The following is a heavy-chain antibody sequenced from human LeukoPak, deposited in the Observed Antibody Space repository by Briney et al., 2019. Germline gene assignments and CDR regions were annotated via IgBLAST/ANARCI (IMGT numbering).Heavy chain of an antibody. V-gene: IGHV1-18*01. D-gene: IGHD3-22*01. CDR3: ARSRRITMIVVESRAFDI. CDR2: ISPYNDNT. J-gene: IGHJ3*02. CDR1: GYTFTTYG. Sequence: ASVKVSCKASGYTFTTYGISRVRQAPGQGLEWMGWISPYNDNTEYAQKFQGRVTMTTDTSTSTAYMELRSLRSDDTAVYYCARSRRITMIVVESRAFDIWGQGTMVTVPS.